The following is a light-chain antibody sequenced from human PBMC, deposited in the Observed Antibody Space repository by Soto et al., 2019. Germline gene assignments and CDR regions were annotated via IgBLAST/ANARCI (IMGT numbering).Light chain of an antibody. CDR1: TSDVGGYNY. J-gene: IGLJ2*01. Sequence: QSALTQPPSASGSAGQSGTISCIGTTSDVGGYNYVSWYQQHPGKAPKLMIYVVSKRPSGVPDRFSGSKSGNTASLTVSGLQAEDEADYYCSSYAASNNLGVFGGGTKLTVL. CDR2: VVS. CDR3: SSYAASNNLGV. V-gene: IGLV2-8*01.